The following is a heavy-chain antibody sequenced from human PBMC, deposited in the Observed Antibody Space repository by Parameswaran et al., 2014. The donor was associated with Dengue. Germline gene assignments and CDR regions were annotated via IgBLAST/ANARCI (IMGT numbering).Heavy chain of an antibody. D-gene: IGHD2-2*01. CDR2: IIPILGIA. Sequence: WVRQAPGQGLEWMGRIIPILGIANYAQKFQGRVTITADKSTSTAYMELSSLRSEDTAVYYCARIIRYCSSTSCYSYAFDIWGQGTMVTVSS. V-gene: IGHV1-69*02. CDR3: ARIIRYCSSTSCYSYAFDI. J-gene: IGHJ3*02.